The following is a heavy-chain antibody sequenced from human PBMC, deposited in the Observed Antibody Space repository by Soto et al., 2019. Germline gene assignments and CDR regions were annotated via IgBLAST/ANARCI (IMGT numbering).Heavy chain of an antibody. CDR1: GFTFDDYA. Sequence: GGSLRLSCAASGFTFDDYAMHWVRQAPGKGLEWVSGISWNSGSIGYADSVKGRFTISRDNAKNSLYLQMNSLRAEDTALYYCAKSTYYDFWSGSYYFDYWGQGTLVTVSS. D-gene: IGHD3-3*01. CDR2: ISWNSGSI. CDR3: AKSTYYDFWSGSYYFDY. V-gene: IGHV3-9*01. J-gene: IGHJ4*02.